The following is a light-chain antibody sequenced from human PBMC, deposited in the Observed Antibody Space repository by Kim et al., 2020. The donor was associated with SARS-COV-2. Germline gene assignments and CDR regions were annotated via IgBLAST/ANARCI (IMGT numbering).Light chain of an antibody. CDR2: DAS. CDR3: QQRINLPPS. V-gene: IGKV3-11*01. Sequence: EIVLTQSPATLPLSPGESATLSCRASQSVSSFLGWYQQKPGQAPRLLIYDASNRATGIPARFSGSGSGTDFTLSISSLGPEDFAVYYCQQRINLPPSFGLGTRLEIK. CDR1: QSVSSF. J-gene: IGKJ5*01.